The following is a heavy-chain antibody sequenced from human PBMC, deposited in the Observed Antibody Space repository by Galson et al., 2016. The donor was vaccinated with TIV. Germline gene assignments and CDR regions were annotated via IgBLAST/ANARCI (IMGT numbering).Heavy chain of an antibody. D-gene: IGHD2-15*01. CDR3: AREPRSGNYFDY. Sequence: QSGAEVKKPGESLKISCKGSGYSFASYWIGWVRQMPGKGLECMGVIYPGESDTRYSPTFQGQVTISADKSLSTAYLQWSSLKASDTAMYYCAREPRSGNYFDYWGQGALVTVSS. J-gene: IGHJ4*02. CDR1: GYSFASYW. V-gene: IGHV5-51*03. CDR2: IYPGESDT.